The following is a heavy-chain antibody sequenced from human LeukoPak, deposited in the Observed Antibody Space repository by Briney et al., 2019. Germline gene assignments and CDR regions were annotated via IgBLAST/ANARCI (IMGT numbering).Heavy chain of an antibody. V-gene: IGHV4-34*01. Sequence: SETLSLTCAVYTGSFSGYYWSWIRQPPGKGLEWIGEINHSGTTNYNPPLKSRVTISVNTSKKQFSLKLSSVTAADTAVYYGARDLNYDYVWGSLRPYKYYFDYWGQGNLVTVSS. D-gene: IGHD3-16*01. CDR1: TGSFSGYY. CDR2: INHSGTT. CDR3: ARDLNYDYVWGSLRPYKYYFDY. J-gene: IGHJ4*02.